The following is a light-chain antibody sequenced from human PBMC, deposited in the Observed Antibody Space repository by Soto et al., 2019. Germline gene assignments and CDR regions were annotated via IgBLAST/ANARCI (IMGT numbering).Light chain of an antibody. Sequence: EIVLTQSPATMSLSPGERATLSCGASERVSSSYVAWYQVKGGLAPRLLIHDASTRASGIPDRFRGSKSGTAFTLPIRGLQPEDAALYYCQQYGSSPITFGRGTRLE. V-gene: IGKV3D-20*01. CDR1: ERVSSSY. CDR3: QQYGSSPIT. J-gene: IGKJ5*01. CDR2: DAS.